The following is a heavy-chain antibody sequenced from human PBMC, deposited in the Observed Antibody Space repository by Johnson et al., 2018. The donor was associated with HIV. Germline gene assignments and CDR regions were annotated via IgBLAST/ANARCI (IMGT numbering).Heavy chain of an antibody. CDR1: GFTFRSYW. D-gene: IGHD5-24*01. CDR2: IKQDGSEK. J-gene: IGHJ3*02. Sequence: VQLVESGGGLVQPGGSLRLSCAASGFTFRSYWMSWVRQAPGKRLEWVANIKQDGSEKYYVDSVKGRFTISRDNAKNSLYLQMNSLRAEDTAVYYCARDLRWSYDAFDIWGQGTMVTVSS. CDR3: ARDLRWSYDAFDI. V-gene: IGHV3-7*01.